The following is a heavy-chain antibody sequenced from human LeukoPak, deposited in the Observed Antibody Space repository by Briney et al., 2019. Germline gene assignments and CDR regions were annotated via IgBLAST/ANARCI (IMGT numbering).Heavy chain of an antibody. V-gene: IGHV3-53*01. J-gene: IGHJ5*02. D-gene: IGHD3-3*01. Sequence: GGSLRLSCVASGFTVNHIYMNWVRQAPGKGLEWVSTIYSAGATNYADSVRGRFTISRDISKNTLYLQMNSLRAEDTAVYYCARVPVLFWSGAYDLWGQGTLVTVSS. CDR3: ARVPVLFWSGAYDL. CDR2: IYSAGAT. CDR1: GFTVNHIY.